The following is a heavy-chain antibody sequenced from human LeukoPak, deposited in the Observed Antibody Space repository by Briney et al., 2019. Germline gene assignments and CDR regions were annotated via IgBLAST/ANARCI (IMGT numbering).Heavy chain of an antibody. J-gene: IGHJ4*02. CDR2: INTNTGNP. CDR1: GFTFTSYA. V-gene: IGHV7-4-1*02. CDR3: ARDEDYGDYRLFDY. D-gene: IGHD4-17*01. Sequence: GASVKVSCKASGFTFTSYAMNWVRQAPGQGLEWMGWINTNTGNPTYAQGFTGRFVFSLDTSVSTAYLQISSLKAEDTAVYYCARDEDYGDYRLFDYWGQGTLVTVSS.